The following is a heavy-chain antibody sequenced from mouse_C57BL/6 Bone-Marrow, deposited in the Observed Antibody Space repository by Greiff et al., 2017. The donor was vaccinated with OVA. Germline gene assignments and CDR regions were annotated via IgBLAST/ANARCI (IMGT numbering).Heavy chain of an antibody. CDR3: ARRTAQVMDY. CDR1: GYTFTSYW. CDR2: IDPSDSYT. J-gene: IGHJ4*01. V-gene: IGHV1-50*01. D-gene: IGHD3-2*02. Sequence: QVQLQQPGAELVKPGASVKLSCKASGYTFTSYWMQWVKQRPGQGLEWIGEIDPSDSYTNYNQKFKGKATLTVDTSSSTAYMQLSSLTSEDSAVYYCARRTAQVMDYWGQGTSVTVSS.